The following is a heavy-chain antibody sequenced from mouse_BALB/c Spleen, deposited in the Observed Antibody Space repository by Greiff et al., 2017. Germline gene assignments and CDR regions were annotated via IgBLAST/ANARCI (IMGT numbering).Heavy chain of an antibody. Sequence: QVQLKESGPQLVRPGASVKISCKASGYSFTSYWMHWVKQRPGQGLEWIGMIDPSDSETRLNQKFKDKATLTVDKSSSTAYMQLSSPTSEDSAVYYCARCRYDEEGAMDYWGQGTSVTVSS. CDR1: GYSFTSYW. D-gene: IGHD2-14*01. V-gene: IGHV1S126*01. CDR3: ARCRYDEEGAMDY. CDR2: IDPSDSET. J-gene: IGHJ4*01.